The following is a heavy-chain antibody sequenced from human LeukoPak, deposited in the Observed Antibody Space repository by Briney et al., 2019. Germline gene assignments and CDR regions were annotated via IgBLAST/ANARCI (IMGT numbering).Heavy chain of an antibody. CDR1: GGSISSYY. CDR2: IYGSGST. Sequence: SETLSLTCTVSGGSISSYYRSWIRQPPGKGLEWIGHIYGSGSTNYNPSLKSRVTLSVDTSKNQFSLKLSSVTAADTAVYYCAREGTSGTHLNWFDPWGQGTLVTVSP. V-gene: IGHV4-59*01. CDR3: AREGTSGTHLNWFDP. J-gene: IGHJ5*02. D-gene: IGHD1-1*01.